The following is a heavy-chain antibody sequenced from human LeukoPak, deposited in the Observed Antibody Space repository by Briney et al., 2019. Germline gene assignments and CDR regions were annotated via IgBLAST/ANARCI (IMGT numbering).Heavy chain of an antibody. Sequence: TGGSLRLSCATSGFSFSSYAMSWVRQAPGKGLEWVSAMSSSDDGRYYAASVRGRFTISRDTSRSTLYLQMNSPRAEDAAVYYCARDGVGRVPEMSAPDYWGQGTLVTVSS. CDR3: ARDGVGRVPEMSAPDY. CDR2: MSSSDDGR. D-gene: IGHD3-16*01. CDR1: GFSFSSYA. V-gene: IGHV3-23*01. J-gene: IGHJ4*02.